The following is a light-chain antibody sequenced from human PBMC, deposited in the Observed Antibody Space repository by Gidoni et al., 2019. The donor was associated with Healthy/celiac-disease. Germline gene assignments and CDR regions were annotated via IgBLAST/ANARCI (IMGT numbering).Light chain of an antibody. Sequence: EIVMTHSPATLSVSPGERATLSCRASQRVSSNLAWYQQKPGQAPRLLIYGASTRATGIPARFSGSGSGTEFTLTISSLQSGDFAGYYCQQYKNWPRTFGQGTKVDIK. CDR2: GAS. CDR1: QRVSSN. V-gene: IGKV3-15*01. J-gene: IGKJ1*01. CDR3: QQYKNWPRT.